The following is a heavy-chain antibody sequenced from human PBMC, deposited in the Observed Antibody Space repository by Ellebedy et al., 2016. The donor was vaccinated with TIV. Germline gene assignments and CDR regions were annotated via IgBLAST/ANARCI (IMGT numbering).Heavy chain of an antibody. CDR3: VKDRGSGDRSGF. CDR1: GFTFSAYV. CDR2: ISGPDSIT. D-gene: IGHD2-21*01. Sequence: GESLKISCEASGFTFSAYVMSWVRQAPGKGLEWVSAISGPDSITYYADSVKGRFTISRDNSKNTLFLQMNRLRVDDTAVYYCVKDRGSGDRSGFWGQGTLVIVSS. V-gene: IGHV3-23*01. J-gene: IGHJ4*02.